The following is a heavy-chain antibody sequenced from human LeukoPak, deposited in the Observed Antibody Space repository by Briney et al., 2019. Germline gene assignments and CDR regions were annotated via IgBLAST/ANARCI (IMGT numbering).Heavy chain of an antibody. Sequence: SETLSLTCTVSGGSISTYYWSWIRQPPGKGLEWIGYIYYNGRTKYNPSLESRVTISLDTSKNQFSLKLSSVTAADTAVYYCARDRYNWNDGDYYGMDVWGQGTTVTVSS. CDR1: GGSISTYY. D-gene: IGHD1-1*01. V-gene: IGHV4-59*01. CDR3: ARDRYNWNDGDYYGMDV. CDR2: IYYNGRT. J-gene: IGHJ6*02.